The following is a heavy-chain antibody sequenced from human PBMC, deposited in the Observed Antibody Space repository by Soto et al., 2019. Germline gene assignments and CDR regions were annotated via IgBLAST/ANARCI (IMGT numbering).Heavy chain of an antibody. Sequence: SEPLSLTCSVSGGSIPTYSWSCIRQPPGKRLEWIGYIYYSGSSSYNTSLKSRVTISVDTSKNQFSLKLSSVTAADTAVYYCARDFGGFGDLLLWGRGTLVTVSS. V-gene: IGHV4-59*01. CDR3: ARDFGGFGDLLL. CDR2: IYYSGSS. D-gene: IGHD3-10*01. CDR1: GGSIPTYS. J-gene: IGHJ4*02.